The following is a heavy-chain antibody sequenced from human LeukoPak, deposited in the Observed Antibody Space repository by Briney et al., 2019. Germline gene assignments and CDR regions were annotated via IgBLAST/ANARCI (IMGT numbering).Heavy chain of an antibody. D-gene: IGHD6-6*01. J-gene: IGHJ5*02. CDR2: IYYSGST. Sequence: SETLSLTCTVSGGSISSSSYYWGWIRQPPGTGLEWIGSIYYSGSTYYNPSLKSRVTISVDTSKNQSSLKLSSVTAADTAVYYCVAEARGGIAAWFDPWGQGTLVTVSS. V-gene: IGHV4-39*01. CDR1: GGSISSSSYY. CDR3: VAEARGGIAAWFDP.